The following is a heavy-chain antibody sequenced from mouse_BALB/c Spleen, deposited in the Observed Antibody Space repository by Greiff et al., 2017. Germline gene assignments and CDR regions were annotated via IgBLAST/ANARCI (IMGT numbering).Heavy chain of an antibody. D-gene: IGHD1-2*01. CDR3: AREATRYYAMDY. CDR2: ISYDGSN. Sequence: EVKLMESGPGLVKPSQSLSLTCSVTGYSITSGYYWNWIRQFPGNKLEWMGYISYDGSNNYNPSLKNRISITRDTSKNQFFLKLNSVTTEDTATYYCAREATRYYAMDYWGQGTSVTVSS. CDR1: GYSITSGYY. V-gene: IGHV3-6*02. J-gene: IGHJ4*01.